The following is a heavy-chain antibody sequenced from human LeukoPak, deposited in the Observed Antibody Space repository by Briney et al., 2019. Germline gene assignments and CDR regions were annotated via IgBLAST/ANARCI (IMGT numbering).Heavy chain of an antibody. CDR1: GFTFSDYY. J-gene: IGHJ4*02. D-gene: IGHD3-9*01. V-gene: IGHV3-11*04. CDR2: ISSSGSTI. Sequence: PGGSLRLSCAASGFTFSDYYMSWICQAPGKGLEWVSYISSSGSTIYYADSVKGRFTISRDNAKNSLYLQMNSLRAEDTAVYYCARGTNDILTSPTDYWGQGTLVTVSS. CDR3: ARGTNDILTSPTDY.